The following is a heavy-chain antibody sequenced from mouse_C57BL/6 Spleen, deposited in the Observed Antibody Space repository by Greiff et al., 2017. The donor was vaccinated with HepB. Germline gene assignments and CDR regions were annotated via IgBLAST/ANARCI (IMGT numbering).Heavy chain of an antibody. J-gene: IGHJ2*01. CDR3: ARIYYDYPDYFDY. Sequence: VQLQQPGAELVKPGASVKMSCKASGYTFTSYWITWVKQRPGQGLEWIGDIYPGSGSTNDNEKFKSKATLTVDTSSSTAYMQLGSLTSEDSAVYYCARIYYDYPDYFDYWGQGTTLTVSS. CDR2: IYPGSGST. V-gene: IGHV1-55*01. D-gene: IGHD2-4*01. CDR1: GYTFTSYW.